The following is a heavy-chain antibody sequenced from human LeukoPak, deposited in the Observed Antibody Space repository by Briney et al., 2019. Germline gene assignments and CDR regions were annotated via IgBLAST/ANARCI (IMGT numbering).Heavy chain of an antibody. J-gene: IGHJ4*02. CDR3: ARKGPIAATGPDY. D-gene: IGHD6-13*01. V-gene: IGHV4-59*01. Sequence: SETLSLTCTVSGGSISSYYWSWIRQPPGMGLEWLGYIYNSRDTNYNPSLKSRVTFSVDTSKNQFSLKLSSVTAADTAVYYCARKGPIAATGPDYWGQGTLVTVSS. CDR1: GGSISSYY. CDR2: IYNSRDT.